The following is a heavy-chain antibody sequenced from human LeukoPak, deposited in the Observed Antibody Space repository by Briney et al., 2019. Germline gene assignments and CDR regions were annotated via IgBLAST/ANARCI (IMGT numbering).Heavy chain of an antibody. CDR2: ISSSGLTM. V-gene: IGHV3-48*03. D-gene: IGHD3-22*01. Sequence: GGSLRLSCAASGFTFGSYEMIWVRQAPGKGLEWVSYISSSGLTMYYADSVKGRFTISRDNAKNSLYLQMNSLRAEDTAVYYCATKTSYYYETSGPGDYWGQGTLVTVSS. J-gene: IGHJ4*02. CDR1: GFTFGSYE. CDR3: ATKTSYYYETSGPGDY.